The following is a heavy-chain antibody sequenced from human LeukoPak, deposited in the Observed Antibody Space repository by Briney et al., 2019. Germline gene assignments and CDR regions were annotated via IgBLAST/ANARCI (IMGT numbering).Heavy chain of an antibody. CDR3: ARGVDTAIVGCFDP. D-gene: IGHD5-18*01. Sequence: PSETLSLTCAVYGGSFSGYYWSWIRQPPGKGLEWIGEINHSGSTNYNPSLKSRVTISVDTTKNQFSLKLSSVTAADAAVYYCARGVDTAIVGCFDPWGQGTLVTVSS. CDR2: INHSGST. CDR1: GGSFSGYY. J-gene: IGHJ5*02. V-gene: IGHV4-34*01.